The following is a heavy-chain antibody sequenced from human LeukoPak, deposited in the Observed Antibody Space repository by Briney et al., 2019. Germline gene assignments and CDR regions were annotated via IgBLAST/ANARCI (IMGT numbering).Heavy chain of an antibody. J-gene: IGHJ4*02. CDR3: ARGGGYYYGVYFDY. CDR1: GGSISSYY. CDR2: IYYSGST. D-gene: IGHD3-22*01. Sequence: PSETLSLTCTVSGGSISSYYWSWIRQPPGKGLEWIGYIYYSGSTNYNPSLKSRVTISVDTSKNQFSLKLSSVTAADTAVYYCARGGGYYYGVYFDYWGQGTLVTVSS. V-gene: IGHV4-59*01.